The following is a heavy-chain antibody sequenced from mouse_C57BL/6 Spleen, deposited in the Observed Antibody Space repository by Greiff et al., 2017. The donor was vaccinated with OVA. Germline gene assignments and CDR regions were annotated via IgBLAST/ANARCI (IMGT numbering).Heavy chain of an antibody. CDR3: ARPLTPHYAMDY. CDR1: GFTFSDYG. J-gene: IGHJ4*01. Sequence: EVMLVESGGGLVKPGGSLKLSCAASGFTFSDYGMHWVRQAPEKGLEWVAYISSGSSTIYYADTVKGRFTISRDNAKNTLFLQMTRLRSEDTAMYYCARPLTPHYAMDYWGQGTSVTVSS. CDR2: ISSGSSTI. V-gene: IGHV5-17*01.